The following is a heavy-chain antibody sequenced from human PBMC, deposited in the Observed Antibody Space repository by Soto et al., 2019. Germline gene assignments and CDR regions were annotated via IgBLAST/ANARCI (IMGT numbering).Heavy chain of an antibody. CDR1: GDSISSSSYY. CDR2: IYYSGTT. Sequence: SETLSLTCIVSGDSISSSSYYWVWIRQPPGKGLEWIGSIYYSGTTYYNPSLKSRVTISVDTSKNQFSLKLSSVTAADTAVYYCARVGALNDYFDYWGQGTLVTVSS. D-gene: IGHD3-16*01. V-gene: IGHV4-39*07. CDR3: ARVGALNDYFDY. J-gene: IGHJ4*02.